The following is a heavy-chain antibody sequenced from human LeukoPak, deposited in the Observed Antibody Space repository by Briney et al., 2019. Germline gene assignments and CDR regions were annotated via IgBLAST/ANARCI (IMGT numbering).Heavy chain of an antibody. V-gene: IGHV3-7*01. Sequence: PGGSLRLSCAASGFTFSGFWMNRVRPAPGKGLEWVANINQDGTEKYFVDSVKGRFTISRDNAKRSVYLQMNSLRAEDTAVHYCAKEGAFPIITYDSWGQGTLVTVSS. D-gene: IGHD3-10*01. CDR1: GFTFSGFW. J-gene: IGHJ5*01. CDR2: INQDGTEK. CDR3: AKEGAFPIITYDS.